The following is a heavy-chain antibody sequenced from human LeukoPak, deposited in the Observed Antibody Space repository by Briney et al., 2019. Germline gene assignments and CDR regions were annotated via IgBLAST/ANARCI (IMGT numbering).Heavy chain of an antibody. CDR1: GFTFSSYD. CDR2: IGTAGDT. CDR3: ARWNHGVGMIAAAGTGFDY. J-gene: IGHJ4*02. Sequence: GGSLRLSCAASGFTFSSYDMHWVRHATGKGLEWFSSIGTAGDTYYPGSVKGRFTISRENAKNSLYLQMNSLRAGDTAVYYCARWNHGVGMIAAAGTGFDYWGQGTLVTVSS. D-gene: IGHD6-13*01. V-gene: IGHV3-13*01.